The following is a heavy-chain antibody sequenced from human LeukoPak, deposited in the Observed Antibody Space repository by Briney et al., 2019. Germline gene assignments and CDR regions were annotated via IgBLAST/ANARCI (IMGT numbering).Heavy chain of an antibody. D-gene: IGHD3-3*01. Sequence: PGGSLRLSCAASGFTVSSSFMSWVRQAPGKGLEWVSVLYDDGATKYADSVKGRFTTSRDNSENTLFLQMNSLRTEDTAVYYCARELLYHYYEYWGQGTLVTVSS. V-gene: IGHV3-53*01. CDR1: GFTVSSSF. CDR3: ARELLYHYYEY. CDR2: LYDDGAT. J-gene: IGHJ4*02.